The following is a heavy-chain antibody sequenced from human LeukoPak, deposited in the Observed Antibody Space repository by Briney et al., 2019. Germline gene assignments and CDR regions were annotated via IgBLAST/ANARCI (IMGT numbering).Heavy chain of an antibody. Sequence: SETLSLTCTVSGGSISSSSYYWGWIRQPPGKGLEWIGSIYYSGSTYYNPSLKSRVTISVDTSKNQFSLKLSSVTAADTAVYYCARLNYYDSSGYYYDFDYWGQGTLVTVSS. V-gene: IGHV4-39*07. CDR3: ARLNYYDSSGYYYDFDY. CDR1: GGSISSSSYY. CDR2: IYYSGST. J-gene: IGHJ4*02. D-gene: IGHD3-22*01.